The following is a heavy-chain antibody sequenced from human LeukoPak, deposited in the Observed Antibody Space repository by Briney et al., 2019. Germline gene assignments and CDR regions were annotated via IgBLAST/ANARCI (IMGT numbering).Heavy chain of an antibody. Sequence: VASVKVSCKASGYTFINYGINLMRQAPGQGLEWLGWISAHHGYTKYAQKVQGRVTMTTDTSTSTAYMELRSLRSDDTAVYYCARVGATIPYNWFDPWGQGTLVTVSS. J-gene: IGHJ5*02. CDR3: ARVGATIPYNWFDP. D-gene: IGHD1-26*01. CDR2: ISAHHGYT. V-gene: IGHV1-18*01. CDR1: GYTFINYG.